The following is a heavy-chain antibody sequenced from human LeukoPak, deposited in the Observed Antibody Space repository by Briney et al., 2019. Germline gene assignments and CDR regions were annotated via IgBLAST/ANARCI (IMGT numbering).Heavy chain of an antibody. CDR2: ISGSSSTI. D-gene: IGHD6-6*01. CDR1: GFTFSSYS. Sequence: PAGSLTLSCAVSGFTFSSYSLNWVRQPPGKGLEWVSFISGSSSTIYYADSVKGRFTIFRDNTKNSLYMLMNSLIAAATAVYYCATDRPGQGRFYMDVWGKGTTVTVSS. CDR3: ATDRPGQGRFYMDV. J-gene: IGHJ6*04. V-gene: IGHV3-48*04.